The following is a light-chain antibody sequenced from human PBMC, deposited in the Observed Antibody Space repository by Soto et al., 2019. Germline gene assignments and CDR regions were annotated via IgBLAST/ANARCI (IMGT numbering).Light chain of an antibody. CDR1: QSITSH. V-gene: IGKV3-15*01. CDR3: QQYNTWPPYT. CDR2: DAS. Sequence: EIVMTQSPATLSVSPGERATLSCRASQSITSHLAWYQQKPGQTPRLLIYDASTRATGIPARFSASGSGTEFTLTISSVLSEDFAVYYCQQYNTWPPYTFGQGTKLDMK. J-gene: IGKJ2*01.